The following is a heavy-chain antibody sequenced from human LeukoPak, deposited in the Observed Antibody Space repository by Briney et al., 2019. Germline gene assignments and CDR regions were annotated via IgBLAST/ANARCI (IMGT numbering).Heavy chain of an antibody. V-gene: IGHV1-2*02. Sequence: GASVKVSCKASGYTFTGYYMHWVRQAPGQGLEWMGWINPNSGGTNYAQKFQGRVTMTRDTSISTAYMELSRLRSDDTAVYYCARGSVVAVPAAFQTLRTDIWGQGTMVTVSS. CDR3: ARGSVVAVPAAFQTLRTDI. CDR1: GYTFTGYY. D-gene: IGHD2-2*01. J-gene: IGHJ3*02. CDR2: INPNSGGT.